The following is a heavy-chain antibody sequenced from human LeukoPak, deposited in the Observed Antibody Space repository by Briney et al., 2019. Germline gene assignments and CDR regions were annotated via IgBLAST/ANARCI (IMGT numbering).Heavy chain of an antibody. D-gene: IGHD3-16*02. V-gene: IGHV3-23*01. CDR3: AKDEWSYDYVWGSYHSTPDY. CDR2: ISGSGGST. J-gene: IGHJ4*02. Sequence: GGSLRLSCAASGFTFSSYAMSWVRQAPGRGLEWVSAISGSGGSTYYADSVKGRFTISRDNSKNTLYLQMNSLRAEDTAVYYCAKDEWSYDYVWGSYHSTPDYWGQGTLVTVSS. CDR1: GFTFSSYA.